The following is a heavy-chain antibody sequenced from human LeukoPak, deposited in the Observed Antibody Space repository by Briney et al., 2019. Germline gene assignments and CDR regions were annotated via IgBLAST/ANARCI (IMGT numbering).Heavy chain of an antibody. Sequence: ASVKVSCKASGYIFTGYYMHWVRQAPAQGLEWMGWINPNSGDTNYEQKFQGRVIMTRDTSISTAYMELSRLRSDDTAVYYCARDRDISRSNWFDPWGQGTLVTVSS. J-gene: IGHJ5*02. CDR1: GYIFTGYY. CDR3: ARDRDISRSNWFDP. CDR2: INPNSGDT. V-gene: IGHV1-2*02. D-gene: IGHD2-2*01.